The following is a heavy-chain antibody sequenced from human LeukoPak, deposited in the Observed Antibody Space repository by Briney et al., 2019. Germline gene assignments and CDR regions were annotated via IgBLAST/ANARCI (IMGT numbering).Heavy chain of an antibody. J-gene: IGHJ4*02. CDR3: GVMIRGTFDY. CDR1: RGSISSSSYY. D-gene: IGHD3-10*01. V-gene: IGHV4-39*01. Sequence: PSETLSLTCAVSRGSISSSSYYWGWFRQPSGKGLEWIGGIYYSGSTYYNSSLKSRVTISVDRSKNQFSLRLRSVTAADTAVYYCGVMIRGTFDYWGQGTLVTVSS. CDR2: IYYSGST.